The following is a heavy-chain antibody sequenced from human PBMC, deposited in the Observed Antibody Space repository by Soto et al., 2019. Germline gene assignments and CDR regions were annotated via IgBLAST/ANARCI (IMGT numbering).Heavy chain of an antibody. J-gene: IGHJ3*02. D-gene: IGHD5-12*01. CDR3: VKGGDGYNDAFDI. CDR1: GFTFSSYA. V-gene: IGHV3-64D*09. CDR2: ISSNGGST. Sequence: GGSLRLSCSASGFTFSSYAMHWVRQAPGKGLEYVSAISSNGGSTYYADSVKGRFTISRDNSKNTLYLQMSSLRAEDTAVYYGVKGGDGYNDAFDIWGQGTMVTVSS.